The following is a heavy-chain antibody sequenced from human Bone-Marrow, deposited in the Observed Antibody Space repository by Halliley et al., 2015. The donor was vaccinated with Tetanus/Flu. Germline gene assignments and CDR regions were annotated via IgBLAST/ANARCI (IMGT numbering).Heavy chain of an antibody. V-gene: IGHV3-48*02. CDR2: ISSSSTPA. Sequence: SYISSSSTPAYYADSVKGRFTISRGNAKKSVYLQMNSLRDEDTALYYCARGNSGYVPLDFDYWGQGTLVTVSS. J-gene: IGHJ4*02. CDR3: ARGNSGYVPLDFDY. D-gene: IGHD5-12*01.